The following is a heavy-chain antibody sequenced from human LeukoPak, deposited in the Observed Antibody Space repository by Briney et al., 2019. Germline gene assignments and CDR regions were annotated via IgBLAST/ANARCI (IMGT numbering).Heavy chain of an antibody. D-gene: IGHD2-2*01. CDR2: ITNSSSYI. CDR3: ARAAGDRYCVPTSCLRFDY. J-gene: IGHJ4*02. CDR1: GFTFSTYS. Sequence: GGSLRLSCAASGFTFSTYSMNWVRQAPGKGLERVSSITNSSSYIYYADSAKGRFTISRDNAKNSLYLQMNSLRAEDTAVYYCARAAGDRYCVPTSCLRFDYWGQGTQVSVSS. V-gene: IGHV3-21*01.